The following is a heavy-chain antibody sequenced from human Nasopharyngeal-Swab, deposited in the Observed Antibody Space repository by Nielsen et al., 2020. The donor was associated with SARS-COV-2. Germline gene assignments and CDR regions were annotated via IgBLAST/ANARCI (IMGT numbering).Heavy chain of an antibody. CDR3: ARDGSSSYDY. J-gene: IGHJ4*02. CDR2: ISGSGGST. CDR1: GFTFSSYA. V-gene: IGHV3-23*01. Sequence: GGSLRLSCAASGFTFSSYAMSWVRQAPGKGLEWVSAISGSGGSTYYADSVKGRFTISRDNAKNSLYLQMNSLRAEDTAVYYCARDGSSSYDYWGQGTLVTVSS. D-gene: IGHD6-13*01.